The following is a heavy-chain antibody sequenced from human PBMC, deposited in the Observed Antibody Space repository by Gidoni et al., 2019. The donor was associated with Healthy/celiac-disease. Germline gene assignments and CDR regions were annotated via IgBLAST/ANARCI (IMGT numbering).Heavy chain of an antibody. V-gene: IGHV4-4*07. D-gene: IGHD5-18*01. J-gene: IGHJ3*02. Sequence: QAQLQESGPGLVKPSETLSLTCTVSGGSISSYYWSWIRQPAGKGLEWIGRIYTSGSTNYHPSLKSRVTMSVDTSKNQFSLKLSSVTAADTAVYYCARDWEDTNTRPQPDAFDIWGQGTMVTVSS. CDR1: GGSISSYY. CDR2: IYTSGST. CDR3: ARDWEDTNTRPQPDAFDI.